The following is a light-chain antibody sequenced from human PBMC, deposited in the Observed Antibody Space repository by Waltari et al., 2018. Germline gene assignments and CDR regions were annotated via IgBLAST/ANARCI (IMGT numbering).Light chain of an antibody. Sequence: SSLTQPAAVSGSPGQSITLACTRTAPDVGTYSFGSGYQQHPGEVPNILIYEVNNRPSGVSDRFSGSRSGNTASLTISGLLAEDEADYYCCSHSSSSTLVLFGGGTKVTVL. CDR1: APDVGTYSF. CDR3: CSHSSSSTLVL. CDR2: EVN. J-gene: IGLJ3*02. V-gene: IGLV2-14*01.